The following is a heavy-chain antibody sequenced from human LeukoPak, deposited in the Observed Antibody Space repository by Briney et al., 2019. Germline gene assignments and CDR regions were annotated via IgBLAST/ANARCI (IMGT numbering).Heavy chain of an antibody. CDR1: GFTFTNYA. J-gene: IGHJ5*02. CDR2: IRRSGGTT. V-gene: IGHV3-23*01. CDR3: AKDGYGFWSDYQIDL. Sequence: GGSLRLSCAASGFTFTNYAMTWVRQAPGKGLEWVSAIRRSGGTTYYADSVTGRFTISRDNSKNTLYLQMNSLRTDDTAVYYCAKDGYGFWSDYQIDLWGKGTLVTVSS. D-gene: IGHD3-3*01.